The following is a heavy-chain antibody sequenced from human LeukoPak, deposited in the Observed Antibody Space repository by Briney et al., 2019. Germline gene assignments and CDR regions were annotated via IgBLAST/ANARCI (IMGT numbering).Heavy chain of an antibody. D-gene: IGHD1-14*01. J-gene: IGHJ3*02. CDR2: IIPIFGTP. Sequence: SVKVSCKASGGTFISYAISWVRQAPGQGLEWMGGIIPIFGTPNYAQKFQGRVTITADESTSTAYMELSSLRSEDTAVYYCARAPIPGREEAFDIWGQGTMVTVSS. CDR1: GGTFISYA. V-gene: IGHV1-69*13. CDR3: ARAPIPGREEAFDI.